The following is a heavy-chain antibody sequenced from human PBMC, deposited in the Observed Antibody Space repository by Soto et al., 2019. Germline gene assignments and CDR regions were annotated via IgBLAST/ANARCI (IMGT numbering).Heavy chain of an antibody. CDR1: GGTFSSYT. CDR3: AIEYCSGGSCYGY. Sequence: SVKVSYKASGGTFSSYTISWVRQAPGQGLEWMGRIIPILGIANYAQKFQGRVTITADKSTSTAYMELSSLRSEDTAVYYCAIEYCSGGSCYGYWGQGTLVTVSS. CDR2: IIPILGIA. V-gene: IGHV1-69*04. D-gene: IGHD2-15*01. J-gene: IGHJ4*02.